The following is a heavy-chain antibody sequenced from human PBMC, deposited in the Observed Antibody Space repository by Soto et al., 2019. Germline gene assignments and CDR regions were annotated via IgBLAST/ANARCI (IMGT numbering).Heavy chain of an antibody. V-gene: IGHV4-59*01. D-gene: IGHD3-3*01. CDR2: IYYSGST. J-gene: IGHJ6*02. Sequence: SETLSLTCTLAGGSLSRNYWSWNRQPPGRGLEWIGYIYYSGSTNYNPSLKSRVTISVDTSKNQFSLKLSSVTAADTAVYYCAREVLGPYDFWSGYYESGYGMDVWGQGTTVTVSS. CDR3: AREVLGPYDFWSGYYESGYGMDV. CDR1: GGSLSRNY.